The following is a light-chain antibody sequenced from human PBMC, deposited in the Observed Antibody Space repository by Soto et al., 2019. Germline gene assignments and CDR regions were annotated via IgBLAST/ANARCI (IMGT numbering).Light chain of an antibody. V-gene: IGLV2-18*02. J-gene: IGLJ2*01. CDR2: EVS. CDR3: SSYTSSSTPVV. Sequence: QSVLTQPPSVSGSPGQSVTISCTGTSSDVGSYNRVSWYQQPPGTAPKLMIYEVSNRPSGVPDRFSGSKSGNTASLTISGLQSEDEADYYCSSYTSSSTPVVFSGGTQLTVL. CDR1: SSDVGSYNR.